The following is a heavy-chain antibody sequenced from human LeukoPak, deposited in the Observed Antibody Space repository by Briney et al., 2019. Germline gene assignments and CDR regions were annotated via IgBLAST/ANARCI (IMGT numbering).Heavy chain of an antibody. CDR1: GFTFSSYW. Sequence: PGGSLRLSCAASGFTFSSYWMSWVRQAPGKGLEWVANIKQDGSEKYYVDSVKGRFTISRDNAKNSLYLQMNSLRAEDTAVYYCARGYIAARPGTTLWGQGTLVTVSS. CDR3: ARGYIAARPGTTL. J-gene: IGHJ4*02. CDR2: IKQDGSEK. V-gene: IGHV3-7*04. D-gene: IGHD6-6*01.